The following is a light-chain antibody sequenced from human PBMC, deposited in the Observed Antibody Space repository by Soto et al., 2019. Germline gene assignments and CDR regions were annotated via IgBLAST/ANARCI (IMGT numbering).Light chain of an antibody. CDR2: GAS. V-gene: IGKV3-20*01. CDR3: QQYNSYRT. J-gene: IGKJ1*01. CDR1: QSVTRNY. Sequence: EIVLTQSPGSLSLSPGQISTLSCRASQSVTRNYLAWYQQKPGHAPRLLIFGASIRDTGIPDRISGSGSWTDFILTISRLEPEDFATYYCQQYNSYRTFGQGTKVDIK.